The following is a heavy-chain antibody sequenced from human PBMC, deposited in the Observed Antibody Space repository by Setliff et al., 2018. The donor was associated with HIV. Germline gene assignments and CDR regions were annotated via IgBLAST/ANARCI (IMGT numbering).Heavy chain of an antibody. V-gene: IGHV4-59*01. CDR3: ARDTYISGNHYYYYYMDV. D-gene: IGHD3-10*01. J-gene: IGHJ6*03. CDR2: ISYNGGF. Sequence: SETLCLTCSVSNGSISNNYWSWIRQPPGKGLEWIGYISYNGGFNSNPSLKSRVTISVGTPNNRFFLELSSVTAADTAVYYCARDTYISGNHYYYYYMDVWGKGTTVTVSS. CDR1: NGSISNNY.